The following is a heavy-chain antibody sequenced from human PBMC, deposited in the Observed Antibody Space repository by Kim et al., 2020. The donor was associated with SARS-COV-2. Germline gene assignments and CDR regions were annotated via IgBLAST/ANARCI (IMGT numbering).Heavy chain of an antibody. V-gene: IGHV1-18*04. CDR1: GYTFTSYG. CDR3: ARDTMITFGGVIFYYGMDV. Sequence: ASVKVSCKASGYTFTSYGISWVRQAPGQGLEWMGWISAYNGNTNYAQKLQGRVTMTTDTSTSTAYVELRSLRSDDTAVYYCARDTMITFGGVIFYYGMDVWGQGTTVTVSS. D-gene: IGHD3-16*02. J-gene: IGHJ6*02. CDR2: ISAYNGNT.